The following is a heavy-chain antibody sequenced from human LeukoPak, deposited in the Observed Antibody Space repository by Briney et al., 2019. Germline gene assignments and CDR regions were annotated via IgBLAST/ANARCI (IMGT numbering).Heavy chain of an antibody. J-gene: IGHJ4*02. CDR3: ARHGGGMNYDILTGYGPFDY. CDR2: INHSGST. CDR1: GGSFSGYY. V-gene: IGHV4-34*01. D-gene: IGHD3-9*01. Sequence: SETLSLTCAVYGGSFSGYYWSWIRQPPGKGLEWIGEINHSGSTNYNPSLKSRVTISVDTSKNQFSLKLSSVTAADTAVYYCARHGGGMNYDILTGYGPFDYWGQGTLVTVSS.